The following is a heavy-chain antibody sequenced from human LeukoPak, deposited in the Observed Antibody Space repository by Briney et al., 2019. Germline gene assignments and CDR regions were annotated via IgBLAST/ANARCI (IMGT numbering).Heavy chain of an antibody. D-gene: IGHD3-22*01. V-gene: IGHV1-2*02. CDR1: GYTFTGYY. Sequence: ASVKVSSKASGYTFTGYYMHWVRQAPGQGLEWMRWINPNSGGTNYAQKFQGRVTMTRDTSISTAYMELSRLRSDDTAVYYCASEPYYYDSSGYYNDYWGQGTLVTVSS. J-gene: IGHJ4*02. CDR2: INPNSGGT. CDR3: ASEPYYYDSSGYYNDY.